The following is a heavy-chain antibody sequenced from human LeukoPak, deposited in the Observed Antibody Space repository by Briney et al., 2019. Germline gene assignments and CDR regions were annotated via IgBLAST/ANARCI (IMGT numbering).Heavy chain of an antibody. J-gene: IGHJ6*02. V-gene: IGHV1-2*02. D-gene: IGHD2-2*01. CDR1: GYTFTGYY. Sequence: ASVKVSCKASGYTFTGYYMHWVRQAPGQGLEWMGWINPNSGGTNCAQKFQGRVTMTRDTSISTAYMELSRLRSDDTAVYYCARRIVVVPAANNPYGMDVWGQGTTVTVSS. CDR3: ARRIVVVPAANNPYGMDV. CDR2: INPNSGGT.